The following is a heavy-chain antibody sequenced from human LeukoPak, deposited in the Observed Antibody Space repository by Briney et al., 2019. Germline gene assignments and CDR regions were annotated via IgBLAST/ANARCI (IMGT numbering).Heavy chain of an antibody. Sequence: GGSLSLSCAASGFTFSSYDMHWVRQAPGKGLEWVAVISYDGSNKYYADSVKGRFTISRDNSKNTLYLQMNSLTAEDTAVYYCAKGGAGARYDFWSGHTNWFDPWGQGTMVTVSS. V-gene: IGHV3-30*18. D-gene: IGHD3-3*01. CDR3: AKGGAGARYDFWSGHTNWFDP. CDR2: ISYDGSNK. CDR1: GFTFSSYD. J-gene: IGHJ5*02.